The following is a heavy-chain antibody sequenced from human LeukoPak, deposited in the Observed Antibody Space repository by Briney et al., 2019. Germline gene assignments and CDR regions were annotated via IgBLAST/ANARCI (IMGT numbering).Heavy chain of an antibody. D-gene: IGHD2-15*01. CDR3: AREGSQSGMDV. CDR1: GYALSGYY. Sequence: GESLKVSCKASGYALSGYYMHWVRQAPGQGLEWMGRINPNSGGTNYLQTFQGRVTMTSNTSISTAYMELIRLTSDDTAVYYCAREGSQSGMDVWGQGTTVTVSS. CDR2: INPNSGGT. J-gene: IGHJ6*02. V-gene: IGHV1-2*06.